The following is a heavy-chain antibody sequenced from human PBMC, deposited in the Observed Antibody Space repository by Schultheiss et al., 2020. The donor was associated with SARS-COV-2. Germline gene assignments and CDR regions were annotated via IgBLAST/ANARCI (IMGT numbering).Heavy chain of an antibody. Sequence: GGSLRLSCAASGFTFSSYGMHWVRQAPGKGLEWVAVIWYDGSNKYYADSVKGRFTISRDNSKNTLYLQMNSLRAEDTAVYYCARSKGIVGATFPYFDYWGQGTLVTVSS. D-gene: IGHD1-26*01. J-gene: IGHJ4*02. CDR3: ARSKGIVGATFPYFDY. V-gene: IGHV3-33*01. CDR2: IWYDGSNK. CDR1: GFTFSSYG.